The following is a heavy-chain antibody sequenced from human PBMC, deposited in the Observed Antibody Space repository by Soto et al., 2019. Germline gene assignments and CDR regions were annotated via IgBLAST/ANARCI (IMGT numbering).Heavy chain of an antibody. V-gene: IGHV1-18*01. J-gene: IGHJ4*02. CDR1: GYAFTTYG. D-gene: IGHD1-1*01. CDR2: ISAHNGNT. Sequence: QVHLVQSGAEVKKPGASVKVSCQGSGYAFTTYGIPWVRQAPGQGLEWMGWISAHNGNTNYAQKLQGRVTVTRHTSTSTAYMDLRRLRYYDTAVYYCARGRYGDYWGQGALVTVSS. CDR3: ARGRYGDY.